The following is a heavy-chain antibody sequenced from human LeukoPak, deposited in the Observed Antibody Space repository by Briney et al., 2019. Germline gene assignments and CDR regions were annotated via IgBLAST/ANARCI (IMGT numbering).Heavy chain of an antibody. D-gene: IGHD3-16*01. V-gene: IGHV3-21*01. CDR1: GLTLNYYS. J-gene: IGHJ3*02. CDR2: ITSESSYM. CDR3: ARLVWGGGSLDAFDM. Sequence: GESLRLSCVPYGLTLNYYSMNWVRQAPRKGLEWVSCITSESSYMYDADSVKGRFTISRDNAKNSLCLQMNSLRAEDTAVYYCARLVWGGGSLDAFDMWGEGTMVTVSS.